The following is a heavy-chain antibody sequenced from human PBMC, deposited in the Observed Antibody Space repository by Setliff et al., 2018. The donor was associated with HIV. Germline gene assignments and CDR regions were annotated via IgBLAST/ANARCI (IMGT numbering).Heavy chain of an antibody. J-gene: IGHJ4*02. Sequence: SETLSLTCTVSGGSISSYYWSWIRQPPGKGLEWIGYIHSSGSTIYSASLKSRVSISVDTSKNQVSLRLSSVTAADTAVYHCSGARDYAYSLDYWGQGTLVTAPQ. CDR2: IHSSGST. V-gene: IGHV4-59*08. D-gene: IGHD3-16*01. CDR1: GGSISSYY. CDR3: SGARDYAYSLDY.